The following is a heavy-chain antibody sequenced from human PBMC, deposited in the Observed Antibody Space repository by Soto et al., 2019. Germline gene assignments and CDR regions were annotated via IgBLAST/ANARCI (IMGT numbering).Heavy chain of an antibody. D-gene: IGHD2-15*01. CDR3: ARQRIAKYGMDV. Sequence: QVQLVQSGAEVKKPGASVKVSCKASGYTFTSYYMHWVRQAPGQGLEWMGIINPSGGSTSYAQKFQGSVTMTRDTSTSTVYMELSSLRSEDTAVYYCARQRIAKYGMDVWGQGTTVTVSS. CDR2: INPSGGST. J-gene: IGHJ6*02. V-gene: IGHV1-46*03. CDR1: GYTFTSYY.